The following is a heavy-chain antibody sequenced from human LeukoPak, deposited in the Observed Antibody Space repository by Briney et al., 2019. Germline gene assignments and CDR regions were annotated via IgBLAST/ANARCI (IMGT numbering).Heavy chain of an antibody. CDR1: GFTFSTFA. D-gene: IGHD2-8*02. J-gene: IGHJ4*02. CDR3: ATYRQVLLPFES. CDR2: IFPSGGEI. V-gene: IGHV3-23*01. Sequence: GGSLRLSCAASGFTFSTFAMIWVCQPPGKGLEWVSSIFPSGGEIHYADSVRGRFTISRDNSKSTLSLQMNSLRAEDTAIYYCATYRQVLLPFESWGQGTLVTVSS.